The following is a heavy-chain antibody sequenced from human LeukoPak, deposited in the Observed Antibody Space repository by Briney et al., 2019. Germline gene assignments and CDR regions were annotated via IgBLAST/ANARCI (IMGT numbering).Heavy chain of an antibody. CDR3: ARRPRSYSSSWIDY. J-gene: IGHJ4*02. CDR1: GGSISSGGYY. V-gene: IGHV4-31*03. D-gene: IGHD6-13*01. Sequence: PSQTLSLTCTVSGGSISSGGYYWSWIRQHPGKGLEWIGYIYDSGSTYYNPSLKSRVTISVDTSKNQFSLKLSSVTAADTAVYYCARRPRSYSSSWIDYWGQGTLVTVSS. CDR2: IYDSGST.